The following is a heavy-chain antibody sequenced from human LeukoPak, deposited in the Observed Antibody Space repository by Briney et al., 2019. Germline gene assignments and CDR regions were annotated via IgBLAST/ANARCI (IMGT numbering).Heavy chain of an antibody. D-gene: IGHD3-3*01. CDR1: GFTFSSYG. CDR3: ARGLGSIFGVAKMGGNWFDP. J-gene: IGHJ5*02. Sequence: GGSLRLSCAASGFTFSSYGMHWVRQAPGKGLEWVAFIRYDGSNKYYADSVKGRFTISRDNSKNTLYLQMNSLRAEDTAVYYCARGLGSIFGVAKMGGNWFDPWGQGTLVTVSS. CDR2: IRYDGSNK. V-gene: IGHV3-30*02.